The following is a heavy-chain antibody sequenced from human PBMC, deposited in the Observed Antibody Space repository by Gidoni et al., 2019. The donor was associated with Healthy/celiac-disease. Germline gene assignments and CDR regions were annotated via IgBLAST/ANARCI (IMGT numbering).Heavy chain of an antibody. CDR2: IYSGGST. Sequence: EVQLVESGGGLIQPGGSLRLSCAASGFTVSSNYMSWVRQAPGKGLEWVSVIYSGGSTYYADAVKGRFTISRDNSKNTLYLQMNSLRAEDTAVYYCARGAGLHDYGDAFDIWGQGTMVTVSS. J-gene: IGHJ3*02. CDR1: GFTVSSNY. D-gene: IGHD4-17*01. V-gene: IGHV3-53*01. CDR3: ARGAGLHDYGDAFDI.